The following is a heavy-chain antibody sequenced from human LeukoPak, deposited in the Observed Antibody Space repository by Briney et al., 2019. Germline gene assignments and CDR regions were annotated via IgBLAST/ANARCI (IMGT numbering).Heavy chain of an antibody. Sequence: PSETLSLTCTVSGGSISSSSYYWGWIRQPPGKGLEWIGSIYYSGSTYYNPSLKSRVTISVDTSKNQFSLKLSSVTAADTAVYYCATDPPGDDSSGYGYGWGQGTLVTVSS. CDR1: GGSISSSSYY. D-gene: IGHD3-22*01. CDR3: ATDPPGDDSSGYGYG. V-gene: IGHV4-39*02. J-gene: IGHJ4*02. CDR2: IYYSGST.